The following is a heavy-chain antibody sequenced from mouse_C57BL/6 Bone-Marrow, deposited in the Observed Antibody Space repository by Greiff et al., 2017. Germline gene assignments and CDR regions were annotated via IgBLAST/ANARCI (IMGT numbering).Heavy chain of an antibody. V-gene: IGHV1-63*01. CDR2: IYPGGGYT. CDR1: GYTFTNYW. D-gene: IGHD2-13*01. Sequence: QVQLQQSGAELVRPGTSVKMSCKASGYTFTNYWIGWAKQRPGHGLEWIGDIYPGGGYTNYNEKFKGKATLTADKSSSTAYMQFSSLTSEDSAIYYCGRWGGDTWFAYGGQGTLVTVSA. J-gene: IGHJ3*01. CDR3: GRWGGDTWFAY.